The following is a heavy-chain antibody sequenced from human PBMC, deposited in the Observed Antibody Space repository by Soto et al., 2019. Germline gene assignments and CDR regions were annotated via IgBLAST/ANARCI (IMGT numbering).Heavy chain of an antibody. V-gene: IGHV3-33*08. J-gene: IGHJ4*02. D-gene: IGHD2-8*01. Sequence: GGSLRLSCAASGFTFSSYGMHWVRQAPGKGLEWVAVIWYDGSNKYYADSVKGRFTISRDNSKNTLYLQMNSLRAEDTAVYYCATEDIVLMVYAMGGVDYWGQGTLVTVSS. CDR1: GFTFSSYG. CDR2: IWYDGSNK. CDR3: ATEDIVLMVYAMGGVDY.